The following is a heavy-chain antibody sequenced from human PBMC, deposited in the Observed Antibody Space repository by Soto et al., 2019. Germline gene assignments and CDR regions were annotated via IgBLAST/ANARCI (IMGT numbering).Heavy chain of an antibody. CDR3: ASGIQLWLRRINNGYSG. CDR2: IIPMFGTA. V-gene: IGHV1-69*12. CDR1: GGTCSTSA. J-gene: IGHJ4*02. Sequence: QVQLVQSGAEVKKPESSVKVSCKAPGGTCSTSAISWVRPAAGQGLEWMGGIIPMFGTANYAQRFQDRVTITADESTNTVYMELSSLRSEDTAVYFCASGIQLWLRRINNGYSGWGQGTLVTVSS. D-gene: IGHD5-18*01.